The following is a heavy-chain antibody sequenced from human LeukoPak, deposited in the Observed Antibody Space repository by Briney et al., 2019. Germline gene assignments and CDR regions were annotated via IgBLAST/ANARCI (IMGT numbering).Heavy chain of an antibody. V-gene: IGHV3-7*01. CDR1: GFIFSTYC. D-gene: IGHD1-26*01. CDR2: INADENEK. J-gene: IGHJ1*01. CDR3: AKSQWSYGFQH. Sequence: PGGSLRLSCAASGFIFSTYCMMWVRQAPGKGLEWVATINADENEKFYADSMEGRFTISRDNVKNSLYLQIDSLRVDDTAVYYCAKSQWSYGFQHWGQGTLVTVSS.